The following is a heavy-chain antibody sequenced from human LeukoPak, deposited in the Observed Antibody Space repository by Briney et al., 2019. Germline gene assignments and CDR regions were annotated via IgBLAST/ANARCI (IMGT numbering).Heavy chain of an antibody. CDR2: INPSGGST. J-gene: IGHJ4*02. Sequence: ASVKVSCKASGYTFTSYYMHWVRQAPGQGLEWMGIINPSGGSTSYAQKFQGRVTMTRDTSTSTVYMELSSLRSEDTAVYYCASSHFSGGSCYFSEGDSQDYWGQGTLVTVSS. V-gene: IGHV1-46*01. D-gene: IGHD2-15*01. CDR3: ASSHFSGGSCYFSEGDSQDY. CDR1: GYTFTSYY.